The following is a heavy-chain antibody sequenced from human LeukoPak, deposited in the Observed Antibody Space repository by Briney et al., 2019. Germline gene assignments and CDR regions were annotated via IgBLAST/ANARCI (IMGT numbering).Heavy chain of an antibody. D-gene: IGHD4-11*01. J-gene: IGHJ4*02. CDR2: INYSGNT. CDR3: AKSRGSNWPNYYYFDS. Sequence: PSETLSLTCNVSGGSISSNSYYWGWIRQPPGKGLEWVGSINYSGNTYYNPSLKSRLTMSVDTSKNQFSLTLSSVTAADTAVYYCAKSRGSNWPNYYYFDSWGQGTLVTVSS. CDR1: GGSISSNSYY. V-gene: IGHV4-39*07.